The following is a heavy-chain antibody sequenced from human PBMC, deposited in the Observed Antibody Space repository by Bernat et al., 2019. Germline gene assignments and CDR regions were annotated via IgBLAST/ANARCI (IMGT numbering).Heavy chain of an antibody. J-gene: IGHJ3*02. CDR3: ARDPAHDSSGYYFAFDI. CDR2: ISYDGSNK. D-gene: IGHD3-22*01. Sequence: QVQLVESGGGVVQPGRSLRLSRAASGFTFSSYAMHWVRQAPGKGLEWVAVISYDGSNKYYADSVKGRFTISRDNSKNTLYLQMNSLRAEDTAVYYCARDPAHDSSGYYFAFDIWGQGTMVTVSS. V-gene: IGHV3-30-3*01. CDR1: GFTFSSYA.